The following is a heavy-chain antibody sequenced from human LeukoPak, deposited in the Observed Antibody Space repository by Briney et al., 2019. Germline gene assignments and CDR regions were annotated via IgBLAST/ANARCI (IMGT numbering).Heavy chain of an antibody. J-gene: IGHJ5*02. CDR1: GGTFSSYA. D-gene: IGHD2-2*01. V-gene: IGHV1-69*01. CDR3: ARGETDCSSTSCYLLLYWFHP. CDR2: IIHIFGTA. Sequence: ASVKVCCKASGGTFSSYAISWVRQAPGQGLEWMGGIIHIFGTANYEQKFQGRVTITADESTSTAYMELSSLRPEDTAVYYCARGETDCSSTSCYLLLYWFHPWGQGTLVTVSS.